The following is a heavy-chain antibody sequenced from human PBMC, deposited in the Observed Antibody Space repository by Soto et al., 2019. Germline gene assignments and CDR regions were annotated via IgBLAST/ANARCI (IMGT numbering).Heavy chain of an antibody. CDR3: ARQVVITRYYYYGMDV. CDR1: GFTFSSYS. CDR2: ISSSSSYI. V-gene: IGHV3-21*01. Sequence: EVQLVESGGGLVKPGGSLRLSCAASGFTFSSYSMNWVRQAPGKGLEWVSSISSSSSYIYYADSVKGRFTISRDNAKNSLYLQMNSLRAEDTAVYYCARQVVITRYYYYGMDVWGQGTTVTVSS. D-gene: IGHD3-22*01. J-gene: IGHJ6*02.